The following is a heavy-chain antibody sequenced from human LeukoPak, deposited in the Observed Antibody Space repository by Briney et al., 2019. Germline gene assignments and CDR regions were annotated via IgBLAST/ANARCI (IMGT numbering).Heavy chain of an antibody. CDR1: GGSISSHY. D-gene: IGHD6-19*01. V-gene: IGHV4-59*11. CDR2: IYYNGST. J-gene: IGHJ4*02. Sequence: SETLSLTCTVSGGSISSHYWSWIRQPPGKGLEWIGYIYYNGSTNYNPSLKSRVTISVDTSKNQFSLKLSSVTAADTAVYYCAREHGWRGFDYWGQGTLVTVSS. CDR3: AREHGWRGFDY.